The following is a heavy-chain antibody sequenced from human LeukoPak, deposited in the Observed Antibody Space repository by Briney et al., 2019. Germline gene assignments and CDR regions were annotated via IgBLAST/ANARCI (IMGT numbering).Heavy chain of an antibody. V-gene: IGHV3-23*01. CDR2: IRGGGSST. CDR3: AKDGTSGWYVGNWFDP. D-gene: IGHD6-19*01. CDR1: GFTFSSYA. J-gene: IGHJ5*02. Sequence: GGSLRLSCAASGFTFSSYAMSWVRKAPGKGLEGVSVIRGGGSSTYDADSVMGRFTISRDNSKNTLYLQMNSLRAEDTAVYYCAKDGTSGWYVGNWFDPWGQGTLVTVSS.